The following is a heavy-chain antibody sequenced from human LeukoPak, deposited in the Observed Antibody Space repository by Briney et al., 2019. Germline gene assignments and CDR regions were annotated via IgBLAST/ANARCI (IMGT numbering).Heavy chain of an antibody. CDR1: GFTFSSYG. CDR3: AKVPPGLGATYFDY. D-gene: IGHD1-26*01. CDR2: ISYDGSNK. Sequence: GGSLRLSCAASGFTFSSYGMHWVRQAPGKGLEWVAVISYDGSNKYYADSVKGRFTISRDNSKNTLYLQMNSLRAEDTAVYYCAKVPPGLGATYFDYWGQGTLVTVSS. V-gene: IGHV3-30*18. J-gene: IGHJ4*02.